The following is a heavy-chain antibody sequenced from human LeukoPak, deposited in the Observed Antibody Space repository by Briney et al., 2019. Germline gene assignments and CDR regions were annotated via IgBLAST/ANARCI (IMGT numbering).Heavy chain of an antibody. CDR1: GYTFTNYG. Sequence: ASVKVSCKTSGYTFTNYGMHWVRQAPRQSLEWMGWINTGNGNTKSSQKFQDRVALTRDTSASTAYMELDSLSSEDTAVYYCARVPLHDASGRYYPHWGQGTLVTVSS. CDR2: INTGNGNT. D-gene: IGHD3-22*01. CDR3: ARVPLHDASGRYYPH. V-gene: IGHV1-3*04. J-gene: IGHJ1*01.